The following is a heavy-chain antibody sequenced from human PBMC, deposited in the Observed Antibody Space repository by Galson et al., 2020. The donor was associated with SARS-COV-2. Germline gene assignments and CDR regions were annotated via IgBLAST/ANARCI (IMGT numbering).Heavy chain of an antibody. D-gene: IGHD2-8*01. Sequence: SETLSLTCAVYGGSFRGYYWSWIRQAPGKGLEWIGEINPSGSTNYNPSLKSRVTISVDTSKNQFSLNLRSVTAADTAVYYCARAMVYPNYYYMDVWGKGTTVTVSS. CDR1: GGSFRGYY. CDR3: ARAMVYPNYYYMDV. J-gene: IGHJ6*03. V-gene: IGHV4-34*01. CDR2: INPSGST.